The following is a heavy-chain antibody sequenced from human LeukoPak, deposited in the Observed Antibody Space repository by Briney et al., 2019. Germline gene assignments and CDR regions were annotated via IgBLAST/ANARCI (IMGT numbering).Heavy chain of an antibody. V-gene: IGHV1-2*02. D-gene: IGHD2-15*01. CDR2: INPNSGGT. CDR1: GYTFTSYD. J-gene: IGHJ4*02. CDR3: ARGYCSGGSCPKIDY. Sequence: ASVKVSCKASGYTFTSYDINWVRQATRQGLEWMGWINPNSGGTNYAQKFQGRVTMTRDTSISTAYMELSRLRSDDTAVYYCARGYCSGGSCPKIDYWGQGTLVTVSS.